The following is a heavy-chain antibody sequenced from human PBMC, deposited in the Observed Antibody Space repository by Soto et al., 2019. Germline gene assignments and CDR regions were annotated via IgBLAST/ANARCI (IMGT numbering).Heavy chain of an antibody. CDR1: GGTFSSYA. Sequence: ASVKVSCKASGGTFSSYAISWVRQAPGQGLEWMGGIIPIFGTANYAQKFQGRVTITADKSTSTAYMELSSLRSGDTAVYYCAGLGGSSTSSRYYYGMDVWGQGTTVTVSS. CDR2: IIPIFGTA. J-gene: IGHJ6*02. CDR3: AGLGGSSTSSRYYYGMDV. D-gene: IGHD2-2*01. V-gene: IGHV1-69*06.